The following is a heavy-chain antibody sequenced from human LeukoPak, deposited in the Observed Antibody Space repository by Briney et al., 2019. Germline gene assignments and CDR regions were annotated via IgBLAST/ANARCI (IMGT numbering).Heavy chain of an antibody. Sequence: PGXSLRLSCAGSGFILRDYWLTWVRQAPGKGLEWVANINPDGSDKNYVDSLKGRFTIFRDNAKNLLFLQMNSLRVEDTAVYYCAGPPQAGPFDYWGQGTLVTVSS. CDR2: INPDGSDK. D-gene: IGHD6-19*01. CDR3: AGPPQAGPFDY. J-gene: IGHJ4*02. V-gene: IGHV3-7*01. CDR1: GFILRDYW.